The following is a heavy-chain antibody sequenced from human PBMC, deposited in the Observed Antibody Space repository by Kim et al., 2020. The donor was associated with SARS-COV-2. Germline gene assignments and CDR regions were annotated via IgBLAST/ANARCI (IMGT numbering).Heavy chain of an antibody. CDR2: SPYEGRNA. CDR1: GFTLRVHG. V-gene: IGHV3-33*05. J-gene: IGHJ4*02. Sequence: GGSLRLSCATSGFTLRVHGIHWVRQAPGRGLEWVAVSPYEGRNAKYADSVKGRFTISRDTSKNRLYLQMSSLRVEDTAVYYCARDGGSGWAPVYYFDNWGQGTLVTVPP. D-gene: IGHD6-19*01. CDR3: ARDGGSGWAPVYYFDN.